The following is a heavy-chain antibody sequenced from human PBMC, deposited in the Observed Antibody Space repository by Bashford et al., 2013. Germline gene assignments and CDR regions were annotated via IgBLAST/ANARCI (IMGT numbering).Heavy chain of an antibody. Sequence: SETLSLTCTVSGGSTSTSSYYWGWIRQSPGKGLEWIGSIFYTGNTYYNPSFKSRVTISVDTSKKQLSLRLRSVTAADTAMYYCARLSLRGSYIDYWGPGTLVTVSS. V-gene: IGHV4-39*01. J-gene: IGHJ4*02. CDR2: IFYTGNT. D-gene: IGHD1-26*01. CDR1: GGSTSTSSYY. CDR3: ARLSLRGSYIDY.